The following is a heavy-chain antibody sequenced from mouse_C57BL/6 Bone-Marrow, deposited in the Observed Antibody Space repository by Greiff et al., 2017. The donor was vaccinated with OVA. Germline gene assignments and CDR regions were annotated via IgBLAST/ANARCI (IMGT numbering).Heavy chain of an antibody. D-gene: IGHD1-3*01. V-gene: IGHV1-55*01. J-gene: IGHJ2*01. CDR3: ARTRKSNY. CDR2: ISPGSGST. CDR1: GYTFTSYW. Sequence: QVQLKQPGAELVKPGASVKMSCKASGYTFTSYWITWVKQRPGQGLEWIGDISPGSGSTTYNEKFKGKATLTVATSSSTAYMQLSSLTSDDSAVYYCARTRKSNYWGQGTTLTVSS.